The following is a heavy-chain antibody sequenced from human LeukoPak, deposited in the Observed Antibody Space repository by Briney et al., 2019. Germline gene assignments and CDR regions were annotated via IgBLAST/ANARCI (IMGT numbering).Heavy chain of an antibody. Sequence: GSLRLSCAASGFTVSDNYMTWLRQAPGKGLEWVSTIYSGGSTYYADSVKGRFTISRDNSKNTLYLQMNSLRAEDTAVYYCASSSGPFDWYFDLWGRGTLVTVSS. V-gene: IGHV3-66*01. CDR1: GFTVSDNY. CDR2: IYSGGST. D-gene: IGHD2/OR15-2a*01. CDR3: ASSSGPFDWYFDL. J-gene: IGHJ2*01.